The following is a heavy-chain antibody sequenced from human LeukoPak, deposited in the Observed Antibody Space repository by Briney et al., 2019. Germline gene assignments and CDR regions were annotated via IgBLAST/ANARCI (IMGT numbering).Heavy chain of an antibody. CDR2: IKQDGSEK. D-gene: IGHD5-24*01. J-gene: IGHJ3*02. CDR1: GGSFSGYY. Sequence: ETLSLTCAVYGGSFSGYYWTWIRQPPGKGLEWVANIKQDGSEKYYVDSVKGRFTISRDNAKNSLYLQMNSLRAEDTAVYYCARGDFRWEMATTIAFDIWGQGTMVTVSS. CDR3: ARGDFRWEMATTIAFDI. V-gene: IGHV3-7*01.